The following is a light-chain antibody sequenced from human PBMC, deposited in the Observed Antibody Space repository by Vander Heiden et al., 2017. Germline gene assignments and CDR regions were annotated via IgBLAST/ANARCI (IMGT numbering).Light chain of an antibody. CDR3: QQYNNGPPMLP. CDR2: GAS. CDR1: QSVSSN. Sequence: EIVMTQSPAPLSVSPGERATLSCRASQSVSSNLAWYQQKPGQAPRLLIYGASTRATGIPARFSGSGSGTEFTLTLSSLQSEDFAVYHCQQYNNGPPMLPFGPGPKWISN. J-gene: IGKJ3*01. V-gene: IGKV3-15*01.